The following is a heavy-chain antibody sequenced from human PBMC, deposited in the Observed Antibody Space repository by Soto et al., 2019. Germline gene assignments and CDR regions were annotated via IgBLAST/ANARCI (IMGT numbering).Heavy chain of an antibody. Sequence: SETLSLTCTVSGGSISSYYWSWIRQPPGKGLEWIGYIYYSGSTNYNPSLKSRVTISVDTSKNQFSLKLSSVTAADTAVYYCARDRGWQLHAYWGQGTLVTVSS. CDR2: IYYSGST. V-gene: IGHV4-59*01. D-gene: IGHD1-7*01. J-gene: IGHJ4*02. CDR3: ARDRGWQLHAY. CDR1: GGSISSYY.